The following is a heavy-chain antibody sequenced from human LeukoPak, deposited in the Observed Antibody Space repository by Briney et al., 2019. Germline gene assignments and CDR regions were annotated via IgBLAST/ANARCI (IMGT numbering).Heavy chain of an antibody. D-gene: IGHD4/OR15-4a*01. J-gene: IGHJ4*02. Sequence: PGGSLRLSCAASGFTFSSYNMNWVRQAPGKGLEWVSYISDSSTTIYYADSVKGRFTISRDNAKNSLYLQMNSLRAEDTAVYYCARRAGAYSHPYDYWGQGTLVTVSS. V-gene: IGHV3-48*01. CDR2: ISDSSTTI. CDR3: ARRAGAYSHPYDY. CDR1: GFTFSSYN.